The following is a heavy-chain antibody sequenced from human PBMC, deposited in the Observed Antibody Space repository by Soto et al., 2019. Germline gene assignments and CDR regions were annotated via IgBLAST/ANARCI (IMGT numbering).Heavy chain of an antibody. J-gene: IGHJ5*02. CDR1: GFTFSSYA. V-gene: IGHV3-23*01. D-gene: IGHD3-22*01. CDR2: ISGSGGST. Sequence: PGGSLRLSCAASGFTFSSYAMSWVRQAPGKGLEWVSAISGSGGSTYYADSVKGRFTISRDNSKNTLYLQMNSLRAEDTAVYYCAKDPYYDSGGYPGRRSDNWFDPWGQGTLVTSPQ. CDR3: AKDPYYDSGGYPGRRSDNWFDP.